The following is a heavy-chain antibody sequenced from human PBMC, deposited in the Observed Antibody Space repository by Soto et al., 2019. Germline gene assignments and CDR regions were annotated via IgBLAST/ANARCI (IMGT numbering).Heavy chain of an antibody. J-gene: IGHJ4*02. V-gene: IGHV4-39*01. CDR1: GVTISYGGYS. CDR3: ARQRTTVVTQAYFDH. Sequence: PSETLSLTCTVSGVTISYGGYSWSWIRQPPGKGLEWIGSIYYSGRTYYNPSFKSRVTISIDTSKNQFSLKLSSVTATDTAVYYCARQRTTVVTQAYFDHWGQGALVTVSS. CDR2: IYYSGRT. D-gene: IGHD2-21*02.